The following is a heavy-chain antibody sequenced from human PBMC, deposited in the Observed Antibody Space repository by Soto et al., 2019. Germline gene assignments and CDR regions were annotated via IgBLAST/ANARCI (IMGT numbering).Heavy chain of an antibody. D-gene: IGHD2-15*01. Sequence: QLLESGGGLAQPGESLTLSCAASGFMFSGYAMSWVRQAPGKGLEWVSAVSNSGTSTSYADSVKGRFTISRDNFKNTLHLQMSGLGAEDTALYYCVKDLAASGWFDPWGQGTLVIVSS. CDR3: VKDLAASGWFDP. V-gene: IGHV3-23*01. CDR2: VSNSGTST. CDR1: GFMFSGYA. J-gene: IGHJ5*02.